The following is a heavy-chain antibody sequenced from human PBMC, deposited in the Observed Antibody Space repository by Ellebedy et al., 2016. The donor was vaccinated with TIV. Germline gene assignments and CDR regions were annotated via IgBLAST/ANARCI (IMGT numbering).Heavy chain of an antibody. CDR1: GFTFSSYW. CDR2: IKQDGSEK. D-gene: IGHD1-26*01. Sequence: PGGSLRLSCAASGFTFSSYWMSWVRQAPGKGLEWVANIKQDGSEKYYVDSVKGRFTISRDNAKNSLYLQMNSLRAEDTAVYYCARARGALGGYYFDYWGQGTLVTVSS. V-gene: IGHV3-7*04. J-gene: IGHJ4*02. CDR3: ARARGALGGYYFDY.